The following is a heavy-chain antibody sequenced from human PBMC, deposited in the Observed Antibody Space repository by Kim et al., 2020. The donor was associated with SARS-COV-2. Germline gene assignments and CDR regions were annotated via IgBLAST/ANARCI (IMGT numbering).Heavy chain of an antibody. CDR1: GFSFSDYY. Sequence: GGSLRLSCAASGFSFSDYYMSWIRQAPGKGLEWVAHISSSGSTLDHADSVKGRFTISRDNAENSLYLQMDNLRADDPAVYYCAREKSSGYELDYWGQG. CDR2: ISSSGSTL. J-gene: IGHJ4*02. CDR3: AREKSSGYELDY. D-gene: IGHD5-12*01. V-gene: IGHV3-11*01.